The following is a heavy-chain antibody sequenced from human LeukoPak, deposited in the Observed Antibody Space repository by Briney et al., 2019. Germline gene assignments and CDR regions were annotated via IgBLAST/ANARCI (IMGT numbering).Heavy chain of an antibody. J-gene: IGHJ4*02. Sequence: EASVKASCKASTYTFTNYDINWLRQATGQRLEWMGWMNPYNGNTGYAQKFQGRVTTTRNTSINTAYMELSSLRSEDTAVYFCARGGPKCGGDCFDYWGQGTLVTVSS. D-gene: IGHD2-21*01. V-gene: IGHV1-8*01. CDR2: MNPYNGNT. CDR3: ARGGPKCGGDCFDY. CDR1: TYTFTNYD.